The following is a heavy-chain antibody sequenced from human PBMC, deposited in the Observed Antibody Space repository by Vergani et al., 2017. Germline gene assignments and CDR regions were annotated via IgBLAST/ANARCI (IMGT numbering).Heavy chain of an antibody. Sequence: QVQLVQSGAEVKKPGSSVKVSCKASGGTFSSYAISWVRQAPGQGLEWMGRIIPIFGTANYAQKFQGRVTITADESTSTAYMELSSLRSEDTAVYYCAKDGEGYSYGYRHFDYWGQGTLVTVSS. V-gene: IGHV1-69*13. CDR3: AKDGEGYSYGYRHFDY. J-gene: IGHJ4*02. D-gene: IGHD5-18*01. CDR2: IIPIFGTA. CDR1: GGTFSSYA.